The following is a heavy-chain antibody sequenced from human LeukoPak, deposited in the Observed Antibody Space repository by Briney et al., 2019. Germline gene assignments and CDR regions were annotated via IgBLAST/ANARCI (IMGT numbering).Heavy chain of an antibody. Sequence: ASVKVSCKASGGTFSSYAISWVRQAPGQGLEWMGGIIPIFGTANYAQKFQGRVTITADESTSTAYMELSSLRSEDTAVYYCARDFGPEGCCSGGSCPKDSDAFDIWGQGTMVTVS. J-gene: IGHJ3*02. CDR3: ARDFGPEGCCSGGSCPKDSDAFDI. D-gene: IGHD2-15*01. V-gene: IGHV1-69*13. CDR1: GGTFSSYA. CDR2: IIPIFGTA.